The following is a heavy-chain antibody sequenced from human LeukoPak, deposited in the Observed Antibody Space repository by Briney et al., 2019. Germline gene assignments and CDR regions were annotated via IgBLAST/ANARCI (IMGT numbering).Heavy chain of an antibody. J-gene: IGHJ4*02. CDR2: IYYSGST. CDR1: GGSISSYY. CDR3: ARLPARRVVTTPTYIDF. D-gene: IGHD2-21*02. V-gene: IGHV4-59*12. Sequence: PSETLSLTCTVSGGSISSYYWSRIRQPPGKGLEWIGYIYYSGSTNYNPSLRSRVIISADTSKNQFSLKLSSVTAADTALYYCARLPARRVVTTPTYIDFWGQGTLVTVSS.